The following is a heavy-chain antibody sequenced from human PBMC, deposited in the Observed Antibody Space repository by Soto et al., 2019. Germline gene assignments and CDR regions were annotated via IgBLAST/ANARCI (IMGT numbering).Heavy chain of an antibody. D-gene: IGHD4-17*01. CDR3: AKGSGYGGNSNYFDY. V-gene: IGHV3-74*01. CDR2: INSDGSVT. J-gene: IGHJ4*02. CDR1: GFTFTNYW. Sequence: GGSLRLSCAVSGFTFTNYWMHWVRQAPGQGLVWVSRINSDGSVTNYADSVKGRFTTSRDNAKNTLYLQVNSLRAEDTAVYYCAKGSGYGGNSNYFDYWGQGT.